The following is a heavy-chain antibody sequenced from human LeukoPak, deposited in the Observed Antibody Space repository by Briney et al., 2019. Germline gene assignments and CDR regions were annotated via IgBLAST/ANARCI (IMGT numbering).Heavy chain of an antibody. CDR3: ARDSSDY. CDR2: ISYDGSKK. CDR1: GFTFSRYA. V-gene: IGHV3-30-3*01. Sequence: PGGSLRLSCAVSGFTFSRYAMHWVRQAPGKGLEWVAVISYDGSKKADSVNGRFTISRDNSKNTLYLQMTSLRAEDTAVYYCARDSSDYWGQGTVVTVSS. J-gene: IGHJ4*02.